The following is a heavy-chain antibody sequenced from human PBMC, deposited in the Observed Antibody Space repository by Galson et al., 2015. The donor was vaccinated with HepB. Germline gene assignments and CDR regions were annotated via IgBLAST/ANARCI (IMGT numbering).Heavy chain of an antibody. CDR3: ARGGGSGYYYYFDY. J-gene: IGHJ4*02. D-gene: IGHD3-22*01. Sequence: SLRLSCAASGFTFDDYGMSWVRQAPGKGLEWVSGINWNGGSTGYADSVKGRFTISRDNAKNSLYLQMNSLRAEDTALYYCARGGGSGYYYYFDYWGQGTRVTVSS. V-gene: IGHV3-20*04. CDR1: GFTFDDYG. CDR2: INWNGGST.